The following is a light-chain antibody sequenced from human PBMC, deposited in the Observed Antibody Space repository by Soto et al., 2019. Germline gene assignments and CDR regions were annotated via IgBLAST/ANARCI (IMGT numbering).Light chain of an antibody. Sequence: EIVMTQSPATLSVSPGERAPLSCRASQSVSNNLAWYQQKPGQGPWLLMYGASTRATGIPARFSGSGSGTEFTLTISSLQSEDSAVYYCQQYNEWPLTFGPGTKLDIK. J-gene: IGKJ3*01. CDR1: QSVSNN. CDR2: GAS. V-gene: IGKV3-15*01. CDR3: QQYNEWPLT.